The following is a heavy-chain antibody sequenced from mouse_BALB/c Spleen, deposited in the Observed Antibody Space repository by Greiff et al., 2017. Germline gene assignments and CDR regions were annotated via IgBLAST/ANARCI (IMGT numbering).Heavy chain of an antibody. D-gene: IGHD1-1*01. CDR1: GFNIKDTY. CDR3: ARSIYYYGSSWDYYAMDY. Sequence: VHVKQSGAELVKPGASVKLSCTASGFNIKDTYMHWVKQRPEQGLEWIGRIDPANGNTKYDPKFQGKATITADTSSNTAYLQLSSLTSEDTAVYYCARSIYYYGSSWDYYAMDYWGQGTSVTVSS. J-gene: IGHJ4*01. V-gene: IGHV14-3*02. CDR2: IDPANGNT.